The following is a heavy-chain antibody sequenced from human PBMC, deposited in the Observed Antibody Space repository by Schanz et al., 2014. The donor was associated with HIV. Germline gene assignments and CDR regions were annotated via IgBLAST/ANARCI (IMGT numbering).Heavy chain of an antibody. V-gene: IGHV3-21*01. CDR2: ISSSSSFI. Sequence: EVQLVESGGGLVKPGGSLRLSCAASGFSFSVYSMNWVRQAPGKGLEWVSSISSSSSFIYYADSVKGRFTIARDNTKNSLFLQMNSLRAEDTAVYYCARGPWAGSGSYPLDYWGQGTLVTVSS. CDR3: ARGPWAGSGSYPLDY. D-gene: IGHD3-10*01. CDR1: GFSFSVYS. J-gene: IGHJ4*02.